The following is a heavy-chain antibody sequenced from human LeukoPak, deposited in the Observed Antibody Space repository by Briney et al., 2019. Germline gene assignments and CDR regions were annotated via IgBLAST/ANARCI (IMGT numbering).Heavy chain of an antibody. CDR2: INHSGST. Sequence: SETLSLTCAVYGGSFSGYYWSWIRQPPGKGLEWIGEINHSGSTNYNPSLKSRVTISVDTSKNQFSLKLSSVTAADTAVYYCARDKIRSKYYFDYWGQGTLVTVSS. CDR3: ARDKIRSKYYFDY. V-gene: IGHV4-34*01. CDR1: GGSFSGYY. J-gene: IGHJ4*02.